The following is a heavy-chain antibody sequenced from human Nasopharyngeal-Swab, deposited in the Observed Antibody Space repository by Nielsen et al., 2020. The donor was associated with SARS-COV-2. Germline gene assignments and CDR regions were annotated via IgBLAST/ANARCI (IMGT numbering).Heavy chain of an antibody. J-gene: IGHJ3*02. D-gene: IGHD1-26*01. CDR3: ARVGPPGSDSFDI. V-gene: IGHV3-72*01. CDR2: TRNKGDTYTT. CDR1: GFTFRDHY. Sequence: GGSLRLSCAASGFTFRDHYMDWVRQAPGKGLEWVGRTRNKGDTYTTEYAASVKGRFTISRDDSKNSLNLQMNSLKIEDTAMYFCARVGPPGSDSFDIWGQGTMVTVSS.